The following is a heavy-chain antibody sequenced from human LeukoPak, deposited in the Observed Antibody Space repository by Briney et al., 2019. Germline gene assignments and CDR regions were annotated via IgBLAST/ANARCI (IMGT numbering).Heavy chain of an antibody. J-gene: IGHJ4*02. CDR3: SRESGPFSPFGH. V-gene: IGHV4-4*02. CDR2: ISLSEHT. D-gene: IGHD1-26*01. CDR1: GGSITTTNY. Sequence: SDTLSLTCGVSGGSITTTNYWSSVRHPPGQGLEWIGQISLSEHTNYNPSLRSRVTMSLGESKNHLSLILASVTAADTAIYYCSRESGPFSPFGHWGQGTLVTVTS.